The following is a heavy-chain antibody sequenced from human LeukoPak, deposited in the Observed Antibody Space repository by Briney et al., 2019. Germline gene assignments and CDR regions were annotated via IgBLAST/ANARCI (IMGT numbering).Heavy chain of an antibody. CDR2: MNPNSGKT. CDR1: GYTFTNYD. Sequence: ASVKVSCKASGYTFTNYDINWVRQATGQGLEWMGWMNPNSGKTGYAQKFQDRVTMTRNTSISTAYMELSSLRSEDTAVYYCARAIWSSWQNDYWGQGTLVTVSS. V-gene: IGHV1-8*01. CDR3: ARAIWSSWQNDY. J-gene: IGHJ4*02. D-gene: IGHD6-13*01.